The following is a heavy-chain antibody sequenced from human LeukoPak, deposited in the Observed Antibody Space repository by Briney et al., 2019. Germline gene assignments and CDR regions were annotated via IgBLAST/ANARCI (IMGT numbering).Heavy chain of an antibody. J-gene: IGHJ4*02. CDR2: ISSSGSTI. D-gene: IGHD1-26*01. CDR3: ARDGVGADGIDY. CDR1: GFTFSSYE. Sequence: PGGSLRLSCAASGFTFSSYEMNWVRQAPGKGLEWVSYISSSGSTIYYADSVKGRFTISRDNAKNSLYLQMNSLRAEDTAVYYCARDGVGADGIDYWGQGTQVTVSS. V-gene: IGHV3-48*03.